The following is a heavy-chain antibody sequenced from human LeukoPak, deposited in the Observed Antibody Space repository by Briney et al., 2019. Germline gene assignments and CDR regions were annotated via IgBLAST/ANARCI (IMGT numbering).Heavy chain of an antibody. D-gene: IGHD3-3*01. CDR1: GGSFSGYY. CDR3: ARGGVWSGYPNWFDP. J-gene: IGHJ5*02. CDR2: INHSGST. Sequence: PSETLSLTCAVYGGSFSGYYWSWIRQPPGKGLEWLGEINHSGSTNYNPSLKSRVTISVDTSKNQFSLKLSSVTAADTAVYYCARGGVWSGYPNWFDPWGQGTLVTVSS. V-gene: IGHV4-34*01.